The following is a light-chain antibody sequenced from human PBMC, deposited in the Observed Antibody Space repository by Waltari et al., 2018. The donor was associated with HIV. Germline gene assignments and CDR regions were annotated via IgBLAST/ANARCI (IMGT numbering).Light chain of an antibody. V-gene: IGLV2-11*01. CDR3: CSYAGSYTLV. Sequence: QSALTQPRSVSGSPGPSVTISCTGTSSHVGRYNYVSWYQQYPGRAPKLMMYDVSKRPSGVPDRFSGSKSGNTASLTISGLQTEDEGDYYCCSYAGSYTLVFGGGTKLTVL. CDR1: SSHVGRYNY. CDR2: DVS. J-gene: IGLJ2*01.